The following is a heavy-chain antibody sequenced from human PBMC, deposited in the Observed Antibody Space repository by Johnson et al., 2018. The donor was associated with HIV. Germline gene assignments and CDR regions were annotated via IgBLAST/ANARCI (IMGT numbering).Heavy chain of an antibody. CDR1: GFTFRSYG. CDR2: INSDGSST. V-gene: IGHV3-74*01. D-gene: IGHD6-6*01. CDR3: ARDAGSSSSWGAFDI. J-gene: IGHJ3*02. Sequence: VQLVESGGGVVQPGRSLRLSCAASGFTFRSYGMHWVRQAPGKGLVWVSRINSDGSSTRYADSVKGRFTISRDNAKNTLYLQMNSLRAEDTAVYYCARDAGSSSSWGAFDIWGQGTMVTVSS.